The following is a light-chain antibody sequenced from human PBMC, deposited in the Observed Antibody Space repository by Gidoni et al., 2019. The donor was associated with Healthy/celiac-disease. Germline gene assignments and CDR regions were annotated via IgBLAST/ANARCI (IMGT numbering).Light chain of an antibody. J-gene: IGKJ1*01. V-gene: IGKV3-20*01. CDR3: QQYGSSRCA. CDR1: QSVSSSY. Sequence: EIVLTQSPGTLSLSPGERATPSCRASQSVSSSYLAWYQQKPGQAPRLLIYGASSRATGIPDRFSGSGSGTDFTLTISRLEPEDFAVYYCQQYGSSRCAFGQXTKVEIK. CDR2: GAS.